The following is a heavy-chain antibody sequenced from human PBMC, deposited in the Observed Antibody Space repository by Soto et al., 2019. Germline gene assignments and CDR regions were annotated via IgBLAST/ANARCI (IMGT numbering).Heavy chain of an antibody. D-gene: IGHD2-2*01. V-gene: IGHV1-3*01. CDR2: INAGNGNT. CDR1: GYTFTSYA. J-gene: IGHJ6*02. Sequence: GASVKVSCKASGYTFTSYAMHWVRQAPGQRLEWMGWINAGNGNTKYSQKFQGRVTITRDTSASTAYMELSSLRSEDTAVYYCARNLLGYCSSTSCYSYYYYGMDVWDQGTTVTVSS. CDR3: ARNLLGYCSSTSCYSYYYYGMDV.